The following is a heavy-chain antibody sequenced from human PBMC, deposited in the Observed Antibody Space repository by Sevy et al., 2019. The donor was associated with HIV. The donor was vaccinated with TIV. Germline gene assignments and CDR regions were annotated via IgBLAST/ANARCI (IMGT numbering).Heavy chain of an antibody. J-gene: IGHJ4*02. CDR3: TRGLATADTPEYYFDY. CDR1: GFTFDDYA. CDR2: ITRNSYEAYGGTT. V-gene: IGHV3-49*03. D-gene: IGHD5-12*01. Sequence: GGSLRLSCTTSGFTFDDYAMNWFRQAPGKGLEWVAFITRNSYEAYGGTTDYAASVKGRFIISRDDSKSIAYLQMNRLKTEDTAVYYCTRGLATADTPEYYFDYWGQRTLVTVSS.